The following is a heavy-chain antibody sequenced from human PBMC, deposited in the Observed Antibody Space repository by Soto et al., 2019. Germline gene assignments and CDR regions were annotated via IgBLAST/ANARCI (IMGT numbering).Heavy chain of an antibody. CDR1: GGSISSGGYY. D-gene: IGHD6-6*01. CDR3: ARGRRPEYSSSSGLFDP. J-gene: IGHJ5*02. CDR2: IYYSGST. V-gene: IGHV4-31*03. Sequence: KPSETLSLTCTVSGGSISSGGYYWSWIRQHPGKGLEWIGYIYYSGSTYYNPSLKSRVTISVDTSKNQFSLKLSSVTAADTAVYYCARGRRPEYSSSSGLFDPWGQGTLVTVSS.